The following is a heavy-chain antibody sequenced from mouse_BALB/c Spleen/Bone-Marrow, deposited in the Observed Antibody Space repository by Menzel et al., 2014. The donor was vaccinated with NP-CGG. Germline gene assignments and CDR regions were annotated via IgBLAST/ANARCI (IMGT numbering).Heavy chain of an antibody. CDR2: IWAGGST. V-gene: IGHV2-9*02. J-gene: IGHJ3*01. CDR1: GFSLTSYG. D-gene: IGHD2-4*01. CDR3: ASPIYYDYPLFAY. Sequence: VNLVESGPGLVAPSQSLSIPCTVSGFSLTSYGVHWVRQPPGKGLEWLGVIWAGGSTNYNSALMSRLSISKDNSKSQVFLKMNSLQTDDTAMYYCASPIYYDYPLFAYWGQETLVTASA.